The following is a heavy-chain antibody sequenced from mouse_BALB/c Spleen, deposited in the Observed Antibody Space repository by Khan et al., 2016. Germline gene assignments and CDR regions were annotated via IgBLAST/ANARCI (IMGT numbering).Heavy chain of an antibody. CDR2: INTNTGDT. CDR1: GYTFTNYG. CDR3: ARSGGNFDY. D-gene: IGHD3-1*01. Sequence: QMQLVQSGPELKKPGETVKISCTASGYTFTNYGMNWVKQAPGKGLKWMGWINTNTGDTTYAQEFKGRFSISLETSASTAYLQFDNRKDEDTATYVCARSGGNFDYWGQGTTLTVSS. J-gene: IGHJ2*01. V-gene: IGHV9-3*02.